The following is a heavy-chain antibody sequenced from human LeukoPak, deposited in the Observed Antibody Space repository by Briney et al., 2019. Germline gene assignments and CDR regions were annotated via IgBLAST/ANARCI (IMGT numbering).Heavy chain of an antibody. V-gene: IGHV1-69*06. CDR2: IIPIFGTA. D-gene: IGHD2-8*01. Sequence: ASVKVSCKVSGDTFSSYTINWVRQAPGQGLEWMGGIIPIFGTANYAQKFQGRVTIIADKSTSTAYMELSSLRSEDTAVYYCARRYCTNGVCYHDRGAFDIWGQGTMVIVSS. CDR3: ARRYCTNGVCYHDRGAFDI. J-gene: IGHJ3*02. CDR1: GDTFSSYT.